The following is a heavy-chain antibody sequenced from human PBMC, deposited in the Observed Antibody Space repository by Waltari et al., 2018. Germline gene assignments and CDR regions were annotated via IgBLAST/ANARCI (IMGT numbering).Heavy chain of an antibody. Sequence: QVRLVQSGAEVKKPGSSVKVSCKASGGTFTNYAINWLRQAPGQGLEWMAGIMPIFGTTNFAQRFQGRVTITTDESTSTAYMELSSLRPDDTAVYYCARDEYTNHQDGMDVWGQGTTVTVSS. J-gene: IGHJ6*02. CDR3: ARDEYTNHQDGMDV. D-gene: IGHD2-8*01. V-gene: IGHV1-69*05. CDR2: IMPIFGTT. CDR1: GGTFTNYA.